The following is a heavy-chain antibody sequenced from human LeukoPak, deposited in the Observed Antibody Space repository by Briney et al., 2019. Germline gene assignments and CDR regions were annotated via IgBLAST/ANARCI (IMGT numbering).Heavy chain of an antibody. J-gene: IGHJ4*02. Sequence: PSETLSLTCAVYGGSFSGYYWSWIRQPPGKGPEWIGEINHSGSTNYNPSLKSRVTISVDTSKNQFSLKLSSVTAADTAVYYCARAYYYDSSGYYLGLDYWGQGTLVTVSS. V-gene: IGHV4-34*01. CDR3: ARAYYYDSSGYYLGLDY. D-gene: IGHD3-22*01. CDR1: GGSFSGYY. CDR2: INHSGST.